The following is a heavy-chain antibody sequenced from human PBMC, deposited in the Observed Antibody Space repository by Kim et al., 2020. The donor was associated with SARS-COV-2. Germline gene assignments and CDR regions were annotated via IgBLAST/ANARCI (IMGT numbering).Heavy chain of an antibody. CDR1: GDSISSSGYY. D-gene: IGHD3-16*01. CDR3: VSRSYGGGCHIDLDF. J-gene: IGHJ6*01. V-gene: IGHV4-39*01. CDR2: VHDSGST. Sequence: SETLSLTCSVSGDSISSSGYYWGWIRQPPGKGLEWIGSVHDSGSTYYSPSLKNRVTISADMSKKEFSLKMTSVTAADTAVYYCVSRSYGGGCHIDLDFWG.